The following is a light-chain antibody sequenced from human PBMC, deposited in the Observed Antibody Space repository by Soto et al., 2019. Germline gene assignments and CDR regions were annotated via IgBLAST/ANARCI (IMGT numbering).Light chain of an antibody. V-gene: IGKV3-15*01. Sequence: EIVMTQSPATLSVSPGERATLSCWASQSISSNLAWYQKQPGQAPRLLIYGASTRATGIPARFSGSGSGTEFTLTISSLQSEDFAVYYCQQYNNWPPWTFGQGTKVEIK. CDR2: GAS. J-gene: IGKJ1*01. CDR3: QQYNNWPPWT. CDR1: QSISSN.